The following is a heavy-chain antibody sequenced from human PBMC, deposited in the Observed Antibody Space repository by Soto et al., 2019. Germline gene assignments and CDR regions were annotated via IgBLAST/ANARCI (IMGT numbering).Heavy chain of an antibody. V-gene: IGHV4-59*08. Sequence: SETLSLTCTVSGGSISSYYWSWIRQPPGKGLEWIGYIYYSGSTNYNPSLKCRVTISVDTSKNQFSLKLSSVTAADTAVYYCARHSIAHPNRWFDPWGQGTLVTVSS. CDR3: ARHSIAHPNRWFDP. CDR2: IYYSGST. D-gene: IGHD6-6*01. J-gene: IGHJ5*02. CDR1: GGSISSYY.